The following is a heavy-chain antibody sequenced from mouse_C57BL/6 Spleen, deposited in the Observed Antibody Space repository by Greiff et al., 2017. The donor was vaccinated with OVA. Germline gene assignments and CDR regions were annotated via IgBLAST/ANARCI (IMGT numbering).Heavy chain of an antibody. CDR3: ARRGLPDY. CDR1: GYAFTNYL. D-gene: IGHD3-1*01. V-gene: IGHV1-54*01. CDR2: INPGSGGT. Sequence: QVQLQQSGAELVRPGTSVKVSCKASGYAFTNYLIEWVKQRPGQGLEWIGVINPGSGGTNYNEKFEGKATLTADKSSSTAYMQLSSLTSEDSAVYFCARRGLPDYWGQGTTLTVSS. J-gene: IGHJ2*01.